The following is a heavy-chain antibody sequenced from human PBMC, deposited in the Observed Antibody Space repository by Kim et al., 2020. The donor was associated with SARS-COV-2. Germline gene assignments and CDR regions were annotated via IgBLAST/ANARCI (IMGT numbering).Heavy chain of an antibody. CDR2: IKQDGSEK. CDR3: ARDHRSSDYYGSGPELYFDY. Sequence: GGSLRLSCAASGFTFSSYWMSWVRQAPGKGLEWVANIKQDGSEKYYVDSVKGRFTISRDNAKNSLYLQMNSLRAEDTAVYYCARDHRSSDYYGSGPELYFDYWGQGPLVTVSS. D-gene: IGHD3-10*01. J-gene: IGHJ4*02. CDR1: GFTFSSYW. V-gene: IGHV3-7*01.